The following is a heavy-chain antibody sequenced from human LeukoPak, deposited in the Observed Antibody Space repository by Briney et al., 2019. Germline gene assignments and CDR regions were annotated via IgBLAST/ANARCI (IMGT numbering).Heavy chain of an antibody. CDR2: TYYRSTWDH. V-gene: IGHV6-1*01. Sequence: SQTLSLNCAISGDSVSSNSAARNWIRQSPSRGLEWLGRTYYRSTWDHDYAISVKHRITINPDTSKNQFSLHLRSVTPEDTAVYYCARDAPITGTSYDYYAMDVWGQGTTVTVSS. D-gene: IGHD1-7*01. J-gene: IGHJ6*02. CDR1: GDSVSSNSAA. CDR3: ARDAPITGTSYDYYAMDV.